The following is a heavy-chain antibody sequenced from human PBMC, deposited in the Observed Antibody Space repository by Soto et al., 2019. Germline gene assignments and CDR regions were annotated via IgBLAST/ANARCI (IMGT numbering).Heavy chain of an antibody. CDR3: ARCSGWYGQCYFDC. V-gene: IGHV3-53*02. CDR1: GFIVSSSY. Sequence: DVQLVETGGGLIQPGGSLRLSCAASGFIVSSSYMSWVRQALGKGLEWVSVIYSDGRTYYADSVKGRFTISRDNSKNTLYLQMNSLSAEDTAVYYCARCSGWYGQCYFDCWGQGTLVTVSS. D-gene: IGHD6-13*01. J-gene: IGHJ4*02. CDR2: IYSDGRT.